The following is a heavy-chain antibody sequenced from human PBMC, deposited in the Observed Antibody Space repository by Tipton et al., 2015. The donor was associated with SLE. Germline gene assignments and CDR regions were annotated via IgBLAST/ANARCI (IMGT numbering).Heavy chain of an antibody. J-gene: IGHJ5*02. CDR3: ARLYGSGSYYNVKGWFDP. CDR1: GGSISSSSYY. Sequence: TLSLTCIVSGGSISSSSYYWSWIRQPPGKGLEWIGYIYYSGSTNYNPSLKSRVTISVDTSKNQFSLKLSSVTAADTAIYYCARLYGSGSYYNVKGWFDPWGQGTLVTVSS. V-gene: IGHV4-61*05. CDR2: IYYSGST. D-gene: IGHD3-10*01.